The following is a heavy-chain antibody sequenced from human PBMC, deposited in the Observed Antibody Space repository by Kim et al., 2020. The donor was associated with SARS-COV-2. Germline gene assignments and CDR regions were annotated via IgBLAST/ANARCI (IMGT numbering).Heavy chain of an antibody. CDR1: GGSISSSCYY. CDR2: IYYSGST. D-gene: IGHD3-3*01. CDR3: ARQRGTTIFGVVIRTQLDY. J-gene: IGHJ4*02. V-gene: IGHV4-39*01. Sequence: SETLSLTCTVSGGSISSSCYYWGWIRQPPGKGREWIGSIYYSGSTYYNPSLKSRVTISGDTSKNQFSLKLSSVTAADTAVYYCARQRGTTIFGVVIRTQLDYWGQETLVTVSS.